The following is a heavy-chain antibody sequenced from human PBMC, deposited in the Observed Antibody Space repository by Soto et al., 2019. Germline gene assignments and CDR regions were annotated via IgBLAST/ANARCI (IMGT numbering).Heavy chain of an antibody. D-gene: IGHD1-26*01. J-gene: IGHJ6*02. CDR3: VSGSAGGGYLYDGMDV. CDR2: IIPIFRTI. Sequence: QAQLVQSGAEVKKPGSSVKVSCKASGGTFSNFAITWVRQAPGQGLEWMGGIIPIFRTINYAQKFHGRVTITSDESTTTAYLEQCSLRSEDTAVYFCVSGSAGGGYLYDGMDVWGQGTTVIVSS. V-gene: IGHV1-69*01. CDR1: GGTFSNFA.